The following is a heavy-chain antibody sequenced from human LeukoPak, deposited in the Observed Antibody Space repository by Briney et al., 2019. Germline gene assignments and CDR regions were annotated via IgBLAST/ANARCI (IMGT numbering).Heavy chain of an antibody. Sequence: GASVKVSCKASGYTFTSYGISWVRQAPGQGLEWMGWISAYNGNTNYAQKLQGRVTMTTDTSTSTAYMELRSLRSDDTAVYYCARVRSSWYTLDYYYYYYMDVWGKGTTVTVSS. V-gene: IGHV1-18*01. J-gene: IGHJ6*03. D-gene: IGHD6-13*01. CDR3: ARVRSSWYTLDYYYYYYMDV. CDR1: GYTFTSYG. CDR2: ISAYNGNT.